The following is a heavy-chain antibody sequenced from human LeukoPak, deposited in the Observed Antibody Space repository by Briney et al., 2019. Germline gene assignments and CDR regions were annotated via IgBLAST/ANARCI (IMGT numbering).Heavy chain of an antibody. CDR2: IYYSGST. CDR3: ARGPPKAGYDDY. D-gene: IGHD6-13*01. J-gene: IGHJ4*02. V-gene: IGHV4-59*01. Sequence: SETLSLTCTVSGGSISSYYWSWIRQPPGKGLEWIGYIYYSGSTNYNPSLKSRVTISVDTSKNQFSLKLSSVTAADTAVYYCARGPPKAGYDDYWGQGTLVTVSS. CDR1: GGSISSYY.